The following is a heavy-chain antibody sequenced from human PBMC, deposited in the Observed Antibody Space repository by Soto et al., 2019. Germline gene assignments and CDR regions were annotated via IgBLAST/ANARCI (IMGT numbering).Heavy chain of an antibody. D-gene: IGHD4-17*01. J-gene: IGHJ4*02. CDR3: ARVGTLYGDYNY. CDR2: ISSNGGST. Sequence: GGSLRLSCAASGFTFSSYAMHWVRQAPGKGLEYVSAISSNGGSTYYANSVKGRFTISRDNSKNTLYLQMGSLRAEDMAVYYCARVGTLYGDYNYWGQGTLVTVSS. V-gene: IGHV3-64*01. CDR1: GFTFSSYA.